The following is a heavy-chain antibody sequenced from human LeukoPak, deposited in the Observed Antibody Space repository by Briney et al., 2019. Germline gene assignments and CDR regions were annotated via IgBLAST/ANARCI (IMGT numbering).Heavy chain of an antibody. D-gene: IGHD6-19*01. CDR3: ARHEKSSGWYYDY. V-gene: IGHV4-59*08. CDR1: GGSISNYY. J-gene: IGHJ4*02. CDR2: IYYSGST. Sequence: PSETLSLTWTVSGGSISNYYWSWIRQPPGKGLEWFGYIYYSGSTNYNPSLKSRVTISVDTSKNQFSLKLTSVTAADTAVYYCARHEKSSGWYYDYWGQGTLVTVSS.